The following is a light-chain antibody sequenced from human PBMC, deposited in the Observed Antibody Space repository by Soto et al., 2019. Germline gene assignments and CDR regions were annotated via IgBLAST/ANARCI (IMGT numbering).Light chain of an antibody. Sequence: DIQLTQSPSTLSASIGDRVTITCRASQSIDGWLAWYQQKPGEAPKLLIYKSSTSQPGVPTRFSGSGSGTDFTLTISALQPGDFATYYCQHYTISRCTFGQGTKLEIK. CDR3: QHYTISRCT. CDR2: KSS. V-gene: IGKV1-5*03. J-gene: IGKJ2*02. CDR1: QSIDGW.